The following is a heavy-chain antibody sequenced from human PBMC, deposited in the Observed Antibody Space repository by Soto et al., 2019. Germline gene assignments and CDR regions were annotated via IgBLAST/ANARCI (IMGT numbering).Heavy chain of an antibody. CDR3: TTASPDYSNYYYYYGMDV. CDR2: IKSKNDGGTT. D-gene: IGHD4-4*01. CDR1: GFTFSNAW. J-gene: IGHJ6*02. Sequence: GGSLRLSCAASGFTFSNAWMNWARQAPGKGLEGVGRIKSKNDGGTTDYAGPVKGRFTISRDDSKNTLYLQMNSLKTEDTAVYYCTTASPDYSNYYYYYGMDVWGQGTTVTVSS. V-gene: IGHV3-15*07.